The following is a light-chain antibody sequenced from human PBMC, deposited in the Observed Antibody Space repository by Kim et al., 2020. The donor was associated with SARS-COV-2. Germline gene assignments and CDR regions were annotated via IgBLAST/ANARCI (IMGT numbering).Light chain of an antibody. CDR1: NIGSKS. V-gene: IGLV3-21*04. Sequence: APGRTAWITCGGNNIGSKSVLWYQQKPGQAPVLVIYYDSDRPSGIPERFSGSNSGNTATLTISRVEAGDEADYYCQVWDSSSDHRVFGGGTQLTVL. CDR3: QVWDSSSDHRV. J-gene: IGLJ3*02. CDR2: YDS.